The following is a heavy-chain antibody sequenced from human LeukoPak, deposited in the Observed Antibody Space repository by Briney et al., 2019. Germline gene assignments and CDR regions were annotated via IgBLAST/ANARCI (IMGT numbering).Heavy chain of an antibody. Sequence: GGSLRLSCAASGFTFSSYWMHWVRQAPGKGLVWVSRINSDGSSTSYADSVKGQFTISRDNSKNTLYLQMNSLRAEDTAVYYCAKVAYDKKIAGSEPVPINDYRGQGTLVTVSS. CDR3: AKVAYDKKIAGSEPVPINDY. CDR2: INSDGSST. D-gene: IGHD3-22*01. J-gene: IGHJ4*02. CDR1: GFTFSSYW. V-gene: IGHV3-74*01.